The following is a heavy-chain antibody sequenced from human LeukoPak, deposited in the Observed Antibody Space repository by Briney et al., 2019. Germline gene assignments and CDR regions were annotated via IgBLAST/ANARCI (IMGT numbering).Heavy chain of an antibody. J-gene: IGHJ4*02. D-gene: IGHD4-17*01. CDR3: AREGYGDYGGFDY. V-gene: IGHV1-18*01. CDR1: GYTFTSYG. CDR2: ISAYNGNT. Sequence: ASVKVSFKASGYTFTSYGISWVRQAPGQGLEWMGWISAYNGNTNYAQKLQGRVTMTRDTSTSTVYMELSSLRSEDTAVYYCAREGYGDYGGFDYWGQGTLVTVSS.